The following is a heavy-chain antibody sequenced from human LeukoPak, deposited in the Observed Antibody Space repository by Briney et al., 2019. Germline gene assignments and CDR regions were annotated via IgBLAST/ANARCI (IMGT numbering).Heavy chain of an antibody. J-gene: IGHJ3*02. D-gene: IGHD4-17*01. V-gene: IGHV3-48*04. Sequence: PGGSLRLSCAASGFTFSSYSMNWVRQAPGKGLEWVSYISSSSSTIYYADSVKGRFTISRDNAKNSLYLQMNSLRAEDTAVYYCARDLKGESGYGDDEENAFDIWGQGTMVTVSS. CDR1: GFTFSSYS. CDR2: ISSSSSTI. CDR3: ARDLKGESGYGDDEENAFDI.